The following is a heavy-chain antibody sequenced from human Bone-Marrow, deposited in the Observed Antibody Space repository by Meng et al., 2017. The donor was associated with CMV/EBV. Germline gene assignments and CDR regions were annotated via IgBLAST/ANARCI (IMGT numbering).Heavy chain of an antibody. CDR1: GGSLSGYY. CDR2: INHAGNT. Sequence: GSLRLSCAVYGGSLSGYYWSWIRQPPGMGLEWIGEINHAGNTNYNPSLKGRVTVSVDTSKNQFSLKLSSVTAADTAVYYCARGRGYCTTTSCYWADSWGQGTLVTVSS. J-gene: IGHJ4*02. D-gene: IGHD2-2*01. V-gene: IGHV4-34*01. CDR3: ARGRGYCTTTSCYWADS.